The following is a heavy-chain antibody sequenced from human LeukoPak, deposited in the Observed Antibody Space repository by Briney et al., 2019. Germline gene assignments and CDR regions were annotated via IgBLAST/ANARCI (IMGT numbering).Heavy chain of an antibody. CDR2: IYYSGGT. V-gene: IGHV4-31*03. Sequence: SETLSLTCTVSGGSFGSGFYWSWIRQHPGKGLEWIGYIYYSGGTYYNPSLKSRVSISLDTSKKQFSLKLSSVTVADTAVYYCARAMTSPSFVYLGQGPLATVSS. CDR1: GGSFGSGFY. D-gene: IGHD2-21*02. CDR3: ARAMTSPSFVY. J-gene: IGHJ4*01.